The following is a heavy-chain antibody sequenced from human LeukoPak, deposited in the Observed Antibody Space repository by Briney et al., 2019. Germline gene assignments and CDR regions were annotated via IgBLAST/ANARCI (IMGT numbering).Heavy chain of an antibody. V-gene: IGHV4-31*03. J-gene: IGHJ4*02. D-gene: IGHD5-18*01. CDR1: GGPISSGGYY. Sequence: SQTLSLTCTVSGGPISSGGYYWSWIRQHPGKGLEWIGYIYYSGSTYYNPSLKSRVTISVDTSKNQFSLKLSSVTAADTAVYYCARVPSGYSYGRFDYWGQGTLVTVSS. CDR3: ARVPSGYSYGRFDY. CDR2: IYYSGST.